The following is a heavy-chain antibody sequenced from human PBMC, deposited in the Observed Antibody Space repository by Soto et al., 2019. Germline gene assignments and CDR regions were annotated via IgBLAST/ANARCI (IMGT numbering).Heavy chain of an antibody. Sequence: QVHLVQSGAEVKKPGASVKISCKASGYTFSSYSIHWVRQAPGQSLEWMGWINAGNDDTKYSKKFQGGVTISTDSSANTAYMERTGLRSEDTAVYYCARDSFGLSRGQFDFWGQGTLVTVSS. J-gene: IGHJ5*01. CDR1: GYTFSSYS. CDR2: INAGNDDT. CDR3: ARDSFGLSRGQFDF. V-gene: IGHV1-3*01. D-gene: IGHD3-10*01.